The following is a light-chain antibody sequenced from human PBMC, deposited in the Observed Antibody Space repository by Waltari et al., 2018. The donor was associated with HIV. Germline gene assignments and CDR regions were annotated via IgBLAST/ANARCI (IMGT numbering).Light chain of an antibody. CDR1: LTISRS. CDR2: SAN. V-gene: IGKV1-39*01. CDR3: QQSFSIPLT. Sequence: DIQLTQSPSSLSASLGDSVTMTCRASLTISRSLNWYQQRPGKAPELLIYSANTVKSGVPSRFSGSGSGTDFTLTISNLQAEDFVSYYCQQSFSIPLTFGPGTKVDV. J-gene: IGKJ3*01.